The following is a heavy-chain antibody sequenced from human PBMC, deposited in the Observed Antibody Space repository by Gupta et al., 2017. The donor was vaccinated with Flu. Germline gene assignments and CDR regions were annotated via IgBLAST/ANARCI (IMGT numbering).Heavy chain of an antibody. CDR3: AREIKSVVVPAANYNGMDV. J-gene: IGHJ6*02. CDR1: GYTFTGYY. Sequence: QVQLVQSGAEVKKPGASVKVSCKASGYTFTGYYMHWVRQATGQGLEWMGWINPNSGGTNYAQKFQGRVTMTRDTSISTAYMELSRLRSDDTAVYYCAREIKSVVVPAANYNGMDVWGQGTTVTVSS. CDR2: INPNSGGT. D-gene: IGHD2-2*01. V-gene: IGHV1-2*02.